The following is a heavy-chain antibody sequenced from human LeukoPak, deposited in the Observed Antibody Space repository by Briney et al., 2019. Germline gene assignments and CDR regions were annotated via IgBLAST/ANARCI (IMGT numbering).Heavy chain of an antibody. CDR2: TSYDGGIT. Sequence: GGSLRLSCAASGFTFNRYSMLWVRQAPGKGPEWLAVTSYDGGITHYADSVKDRFTISRDNSKNTLFLQLNSLRGDDTAVYYCARDSTYFYDGGSSGPHYFDYWGQGTLVTVSS. CDR3: ARDSTYFYDGGSSGPHYFDY. J-gene: IGHJ4*02. V-gene: IGHV3-30*01. D-gene: IGHD3-16*01. CDR1: GFTFNRYS.